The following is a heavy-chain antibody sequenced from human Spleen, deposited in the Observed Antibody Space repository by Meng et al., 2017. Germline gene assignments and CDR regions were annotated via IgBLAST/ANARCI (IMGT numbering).Heavy chain of an antibody. CDR1: GFTFSSHG. V-gene: IGHV3-33*01. D-gene: IGHD5-18*01. CDR3: ARSSDTATANFDY. Sequence: GGSLRLSCAASGFTFSSHGMHWVRQAPGQGLEWVAVVWYDGSRESYTDSVKGRFTISRDNSQDTLYLQMNSLRADDTAVYYCARSSDTATANFDYWGQGILVTVSS. CDR2: VWYDGSRE. J-gene: IGHJ4*02.